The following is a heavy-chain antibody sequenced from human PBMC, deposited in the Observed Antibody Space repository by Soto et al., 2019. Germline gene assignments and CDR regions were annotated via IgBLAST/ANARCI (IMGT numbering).Heavy chain of an antibody. CDR1: GASVSTGVYY. CDR3: AGAVRDFAVRRYRPSYFDQ. D-gene: IGHD2-21*02. Sequence: TLSLTCTVSGASVSTGVYYWSWIRQHPGKGLEWIGYIDNSRSTYYNPSLTGRVYISIDTSKHEFSRNLQSVTAADTAFYYSAGAVRDFAVRRYRPSYFDQWGPGILVTASS. V-gene: IGHV4-31*03. J-gene: IGHJ4*02. CDR2: IDNSRST.